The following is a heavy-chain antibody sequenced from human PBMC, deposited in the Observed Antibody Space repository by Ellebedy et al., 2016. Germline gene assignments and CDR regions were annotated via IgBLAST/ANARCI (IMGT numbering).Heavy chain of an antibody. CDR2: ISWNSGSI. CDR3: ARTVVVPAARGGAFDI. CDR1: GFTFDDYA. J-gene: IGHJ3*02. Sequence: SLKISXAASGFTFDDYAMHWVRQAPGKGLEWVSGISWNSGSIGYADSVKGRFTISRDNAKNPLYLQMNSLRAEDTALYYCARTVVVPAARGGAFDIWGQGTMVTVSS. D-gene: IGHD2-2*01. V-gene: IGHV3-9*01.